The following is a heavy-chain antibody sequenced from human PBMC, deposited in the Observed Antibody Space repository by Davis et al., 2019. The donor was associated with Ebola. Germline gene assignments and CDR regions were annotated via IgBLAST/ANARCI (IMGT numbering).Heavy chain of an antibody. CDR3: AKLLQVKQLLDPLDI. CDR1: RFKFGIYG. J-gene: IGHJ3*02. D-gene: IGHD6-6*01. V-gene: IGHV3-30-3*02. Sequence: PRGSLRLSCVASRFKFGIYGLYWVRQPPGRGLEWVTLISHDGDKKYYAGSVKGRFTISRDNSKNTLYLQMNSLRPDDTALYYCAKLLQVKQLLDPLDIWGQGTMVTVSS. CDR2: ISHDGDKK.